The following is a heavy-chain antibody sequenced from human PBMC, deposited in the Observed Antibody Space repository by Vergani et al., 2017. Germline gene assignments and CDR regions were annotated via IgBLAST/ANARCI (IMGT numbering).Heavy chain of an antibody. CDR3: ARGPSVVQGQYIYYYAYFMDV. CDR2: IYLGGTT. V-gene: IGHV4-59*01. Sequence: QVHLQEAGPGLVKPAETLSLTCTVSGDSMNNYYWKWIRQTPGKGPEWRGYIYLGGTTTYNPSLESRVSLAADTSKNQFSLQLTSVTAADTAVYYGARGPSVVQGQYIYYYAYFMDVWGKGTTVTVSS. J-gene: IGHJ6*03. D-gene: IGHD3-22*01. CDR1: GDSMNNYY.